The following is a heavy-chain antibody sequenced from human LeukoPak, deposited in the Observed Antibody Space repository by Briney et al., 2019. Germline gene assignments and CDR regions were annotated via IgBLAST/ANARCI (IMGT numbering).Heavy chain of an antibody. D-gene: IGHD3-22*01. CDR1: GFTFSSYW. CDR3: AKDYDSSGYYPDY. J-gene: IGHJ4*02. V-gene: IGHV3-74*01. Sequence: GGSLRLSCAVSGFTFSSYWMHWVRQAPGKGPVWVARINGDGSITAYADSVKGRFTISRDNAKNTLYLQMNSLRAEDTALYYCAKDYDSSGYYPDYWGQGTLVTVSS. CDR2: INGDGSIT.